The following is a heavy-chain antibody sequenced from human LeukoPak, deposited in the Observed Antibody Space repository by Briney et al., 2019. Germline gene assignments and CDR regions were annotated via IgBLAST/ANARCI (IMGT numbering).Heavy chain of an antibody. Sequence: PSETLSLTCTVSGGSITSYYWSWLRQPPGKGLEWIGYIYNRGSTNYNPSLKSRVTISIDTSMNQFSLRLSSVTAADTAVYYCAGSGWFSPEYFQHWGQGTLVTVSS. J-gene: IGHJ1*01. CDR1: GGSITSYY. V-gene: IGHV4-59*08. D-gene: IGHD6-19*01. CDR2: IYNRGST. CDR3: AGSGWFSPEYFQH.